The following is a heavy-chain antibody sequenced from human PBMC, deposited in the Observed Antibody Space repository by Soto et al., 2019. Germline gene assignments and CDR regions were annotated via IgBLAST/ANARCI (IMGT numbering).Heavy chain of an antibody. CDR2: ISYDGSNK. Sequence: GGSLRLSCAASGFTFSNYAMHWVRQAPGKGLEWVAVISYDGSNKYYADSVKGRFTISRDNSKNTLYLQMNSLRAEDTAVYYCAKADRSYFDYWGQGTLVTLSS. CDR1: GFTFSNYA. V-gene: IGHV3-30*18. CDR3: AKADRSYFDY. J-gene: IGHJ4*02.